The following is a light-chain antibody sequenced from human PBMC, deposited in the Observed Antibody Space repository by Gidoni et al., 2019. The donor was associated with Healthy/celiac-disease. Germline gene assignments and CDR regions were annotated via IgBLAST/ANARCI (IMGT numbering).Light chain of an antibody. V-gene: IGKV1-33*01. Sequence: PSTLSASVGDRVTITCRASQDISNYLNWYQQKPGKAPKLLIYDASNLETGVPSRFSGSGSGTDFTLTISSLQPEDFATYYCQQYNNYPLTFGEGTRLEIK. CDR3: QQYNNYPLT. J-gene: IGKJ4*01. CDR2: DAS. CDR1: QDISNY.